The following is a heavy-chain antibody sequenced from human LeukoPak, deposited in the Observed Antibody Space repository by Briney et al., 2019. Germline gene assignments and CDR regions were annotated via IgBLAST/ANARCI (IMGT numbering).Heavy chain of an antibody. CDR3: AKNARETVATVLDY. J-gene: IGHJ4*02. Sequence: PGGSLRLSCAASGVTFSSYGMHWVRQAPGKGLEWVAVISYDGSNKYYADSVKGRFTISRDNSKNTLYLQMNSLRAEDTAVYYCAKNARETVATVLDYWGQGTLVTVSS. CDR1: GVTFSSYG. CDR2: ISYDGSNK. V-gene: IGHV3-30*18. D-gene: IGHD4-17*01.